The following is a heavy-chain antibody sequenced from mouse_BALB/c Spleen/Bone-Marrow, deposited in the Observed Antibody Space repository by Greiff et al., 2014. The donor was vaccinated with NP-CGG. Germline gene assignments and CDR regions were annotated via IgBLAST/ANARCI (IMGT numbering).Heavy chain of an antibody. CDR2: IDPANDNT. J-gene: IGHJ4*01. CDR3: ARWLVRMDY. Sequence: EVKLMESGAELVKPGASVKLSCTASGFNIKDTFMNWVKQRPELGLEWIGRIDPANDNTVYDPKFQGKATITTDTSSNTAYLQLSSLTSEDTAVYYCARWLVRMDYWGQGTSVTVSS. V-gene: IGHV14-3*02. D-gene: IGHD2-3*01. CDR1: GFNIKDTF.